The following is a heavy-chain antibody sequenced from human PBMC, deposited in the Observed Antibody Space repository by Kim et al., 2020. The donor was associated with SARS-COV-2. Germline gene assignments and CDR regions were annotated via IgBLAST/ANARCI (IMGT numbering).Heavy chain of an antibody. D-gene: IGHD3-22*01. Sequence: GGSLRLSCAASGFTFSSYWMHWVRQAPGKGLVWVSRINSDGSSTSYADSVKGRFTISRDNAKNTLYLQMNSLRAEDTAVYYCARDREYYYDSSGYWYFDLWGRGTLVTVSS. V-gene: IGHV3-74*01. CDR2: INSDGSST. CDR3: ARDREYYYDSSGYWYFDL. J-gene: IGHJ2*01. CDR1: GFTFSSYW.